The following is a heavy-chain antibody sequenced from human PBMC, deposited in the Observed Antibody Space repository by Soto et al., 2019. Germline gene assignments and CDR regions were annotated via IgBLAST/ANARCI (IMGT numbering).Heavy chain of an antibody. J-gene: IGHJ4*02. CDR2: IYWDDDK. CDR3: AHHPYDTSGYLLDY. V-gene: IGHV2-5*02. Sequence: QITLKESGPPLVKPTQTLTLTCTFSGFPLNTSGVGVGWIRQPPGKALEWLALIYWDDDKRSSPSLKSRLTITRDTSKNQVVLRMTNMDPVDTATYYCAHHPYDTSGYLLDYWGQGILVTVSS. CDR1: GFPLNTSGVG. D-gene: IGHD3-22*01.